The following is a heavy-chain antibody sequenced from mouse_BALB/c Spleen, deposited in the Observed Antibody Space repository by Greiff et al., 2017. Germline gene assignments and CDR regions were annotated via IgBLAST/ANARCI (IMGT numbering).Heavy chain of an antibody. CDR3: ARWGVLVRSGYFDY. Sequence: EVQLVESGPGLVKPSQSLSLTCTVTGYSITSDYAWNWIRQFPGNKLEWMGYISYSGSTSYNPSLKSRISITRDTSKNQFFLQLNSVTTEDTATYYCARWGVLVRSGYFDYWGQGTTLTVSS. CDR2: ISYSGST. D-gene: IGHD1-1*01. V-gene: IGHV3-2*02. J-gene: IGHJ2*01. CDR1: GYSITSDYA.